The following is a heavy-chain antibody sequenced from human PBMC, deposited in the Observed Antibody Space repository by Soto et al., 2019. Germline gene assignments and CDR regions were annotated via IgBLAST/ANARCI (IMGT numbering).Heavy chain of an antibody. CDR2: ISGSGGNT. J-gene: IGHJ4*02. Sequence: PGGSLRLSCAASGFTFNIYAMSWVRQTPGKGLEWVSAISGSGGNTDYADSVKGRFTISRDNSKNTLSLQMNSLKAEDTAMYYCARKYCSGGNCYQMFDYWGQGTLVTISS. CDR1: GFTFNIYA. D-gene: IGHD2-15*01. CDR3: ARKYCSGGNCYQMFDY. V-gene: IGHV3-23*01.